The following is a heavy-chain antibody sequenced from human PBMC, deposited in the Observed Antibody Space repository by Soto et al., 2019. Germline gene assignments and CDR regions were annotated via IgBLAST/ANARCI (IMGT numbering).Heavy chain of an antibody. J-gene: IGHJ5*02. Sequence: EVQPVESGGGLVQPGGSLRLSCAASGFAFRSYWMHWVRQVPGKGLVWVSRINNDETTTNYADSVKGRFTISRDNAENTLYLQMNSLRVEDTAVYYCASGVVGGVIVHWGQGTLVTVSS. CDR3: ASGVVGGVIVH. V-gene: IGHV3-74*01. CDR2: INNDETTT. D-gene: IGHD3-16*01. CDR1: GFAFRSYW.